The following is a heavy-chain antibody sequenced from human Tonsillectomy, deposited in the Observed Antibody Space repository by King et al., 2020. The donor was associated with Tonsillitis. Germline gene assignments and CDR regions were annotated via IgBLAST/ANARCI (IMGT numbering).Heavy chain of an antibody. Sequence: VQLVESGGGLVQPGGSLRLSCAASGFTISSYWMRWVRQAPGKGLEWVANIKQDGSEKYYVDSVKGRFIISRDNAKNSLYLQMNSVRAEDTAVYYCARLGYGSSSWDNWFDPWGQGTLVTVSS. J-gene: IGHJ5*02. CDR3: ARLGYGSSSWDNWFDP. D-gene: IGHD2-2*01. CDR1: GFTISSYW. V-gene: IGHV3-7*01. CDR2: IKQDGSEK.